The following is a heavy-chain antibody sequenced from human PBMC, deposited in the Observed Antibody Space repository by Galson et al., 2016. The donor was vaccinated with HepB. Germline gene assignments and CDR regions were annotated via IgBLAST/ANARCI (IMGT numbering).Heavy chain of an antibody. V-gene: IGHV1-69*01. CDR3: ARNSSSWYADY. CDR2: IIPIYGTT. CDR1: GGSFSRYA. D-gene: IGHD6-13*01. J-gene: IGHJ4*02. Sequence: SCKASGGSFSRYAISWVRQAPGQGLEWMGGIIPIYGTTNYAQRFQGRVTITADEPTTTAYMELSSLKSEDTAVYYCARNSSSWYADYWGQGTLVTVSS.